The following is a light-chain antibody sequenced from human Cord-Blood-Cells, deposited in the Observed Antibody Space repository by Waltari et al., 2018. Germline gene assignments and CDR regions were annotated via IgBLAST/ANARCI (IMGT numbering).Light chain of an antibody. J-gene: IGKJ5*01. CDR1: QSISSY. CDR3: QQSYSTPIT. V-gene: IGKV1-39*01. Sequence: DIQMTQSPSSLSASVGDRVTITCRASQSISSYLNWYQQKPGKAPKLLIYAASSLQSGVPSRFSGSGSVTAFTLTISCLQPEDFATYYCQQSYSTPITFGQGTRLEIK. CDR2: AAS.